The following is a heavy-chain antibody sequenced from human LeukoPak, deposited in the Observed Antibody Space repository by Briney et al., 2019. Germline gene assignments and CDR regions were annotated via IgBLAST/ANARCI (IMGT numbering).Heavy chain of an antibody. V-gene: IGHV4-31*03. J-gene: IGHJ4*02. CDR3: ASQYSSSWYYFDY. Sequence: SATLSLTCTVSGGSISSGGYYWSWIRQHPGKGLEWIGYIYYSGGTYYNPSLKSRVTISVDTSKNQFSLKLSSVTAADTAVYYCASQYSSSWYYFDYWGQGTLVTVSS. CDR1: GGSISSGGYY. CDR2: IYYSGGT. D-gene: IGHD6-13*01.